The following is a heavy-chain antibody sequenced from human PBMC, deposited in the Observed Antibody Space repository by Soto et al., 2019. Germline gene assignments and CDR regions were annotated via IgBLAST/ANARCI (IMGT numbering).Heavy chain of an antibody. D-gene: IGHD2-2*02. V-gene: IGHV1-69*02. CDR2: IIPSLGIS. J-gene: IGHJ5*02. CDR3: ARLTDCDTTSCYKGNWFDP. Sequence: SVKVSCKASGGTFSSYTFSWVRQAPGQGLEWMGRIIPSLGISNHAQRFQGRVTITADESTSTAYMELTSLRSEDTAIYYCARLTDCDTTSCYKGNWFDPWGQGTLVTVSS. CDR1: GGTFSSYT.